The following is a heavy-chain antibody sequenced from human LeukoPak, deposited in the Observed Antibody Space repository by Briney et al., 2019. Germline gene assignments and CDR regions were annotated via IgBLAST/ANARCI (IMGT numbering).Heavy chain of an antibody. J-gene: IGHJ3*02. CDR1: GYSFTSYW. D-gene: IGHD3-9*01. CDR3: ARQEYILTGYYKLDAFDI. V-gene: IGHV5-51*01. CDR2: IYPGDSDT. Sequence: GESLKISCKGSGYSFTSYWIGWVRQMPGKGLEWMGIIYPGDSDTRYSPSFQGQVTISADKSISTAYLQWSSLKASDTAMYYCARQEYILTGYYKLDAFDIWGQGTMVTVSS.